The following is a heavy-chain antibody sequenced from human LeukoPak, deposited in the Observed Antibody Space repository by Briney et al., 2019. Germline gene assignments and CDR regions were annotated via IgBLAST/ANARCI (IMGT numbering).Heavy chain of an antibody. D-gene: IGHD4-17*01. CDR2: IRHDESNK. CDR3: AKFSYGDYVA. J-gene: IGHJ5*02. V-gene: IGHV3-30*02. Sequence: GGSLRLSCATSGFVFSKNGMHWVRQAPGKGLEWVAFIRHDESNKYYADSVKGRFTIPRDNSKNTLSLQMNSLRPDDTAVYYCAKFSYGDYVAWGQGTLVIVSS. CDR1: GFVFSKNG.